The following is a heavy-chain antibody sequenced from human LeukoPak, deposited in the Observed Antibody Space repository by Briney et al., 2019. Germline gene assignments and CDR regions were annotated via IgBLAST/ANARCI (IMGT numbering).Heavy chain of an antibody. Sequence: KSSETLSLTCAVYGGSFSGYYWSWIRQPPGKGLEWIGEINHSGSANYNPSLKSRVTISVDTSKNQFSLKLSSVTAADTAVYYCARGPRCSGGSCYRTGFDYWGQGTLVTVSS. V-gene: IGHV4-34*01. D-gene: IGHD2-15*01. CDR3: ARGPRCSGGSCYRTGFDY. J-gene: IGHJ4*02. CDR2: INHSGSA. CDR1: GGSFSGYY.